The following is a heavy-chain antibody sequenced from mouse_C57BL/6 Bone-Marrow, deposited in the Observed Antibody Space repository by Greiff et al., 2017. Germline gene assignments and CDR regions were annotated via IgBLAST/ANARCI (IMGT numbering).Heavy chain of an antibody. CDR1: GFTFSDYY. CDR3: ARHAQSLRLGRGGYFDY. CDR2: ISNGGGST. Sequence: DVMLVESGGGLVQPGGSLKLSCAASGFTFSDYYMYWVRQTPEKRLEWVAYISNGGGSTYYPDTVKGRFTISRDNAKNTLYLQMSRLKSEDTAMYYCARHAQSLRLGRGGYFDYWGQGTTLTVSS. D-gene: IGHD4-1*01. J-gene: IGHJ2*01. V-gene: IGHV5-12*01.